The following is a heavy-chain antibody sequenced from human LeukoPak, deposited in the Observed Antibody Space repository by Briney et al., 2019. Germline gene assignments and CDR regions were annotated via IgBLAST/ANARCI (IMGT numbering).Heavy chain of an antibody. D-gene: IGHD1-26*01. V-gene: IGHV4-59*01. J-gene: IGHJ6*02. CDR3: ARGRSNYYGMDV. Sequence: SSETLSLTCTVSGGSISSYYWSWIRQPPGKGLEWIGYIYYSGSTNYNPSLKSRVTISVDTSKNQFSLKLSSVTAADTAVYYCARGRSNYYGMDVWGQGTTVTVSS. CDR2: IYYSGST. CDR1: GGSISSYY.